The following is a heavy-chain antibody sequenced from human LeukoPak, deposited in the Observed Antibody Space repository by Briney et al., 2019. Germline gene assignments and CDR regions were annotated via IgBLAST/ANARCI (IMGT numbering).Heavy chain of an antibody. CDR1: GFTFSYYS. CDR3: VRMIGDYKRSYFDY. D-gene: IGHD4-17*01. J-gene: IGHJ4*02. Sequence: GGSLRLSCAASGFTFSYYSMNWVRQAPGRGREGVSSISSSSTYIYYADSVKGRFTISRDNAKNSLYLQMNSLRAEDTAVYYCVRMIGDYKRSYFDYWGQGTLVTVSS. CDR2: ISSSSTYI. V-gene: IGHV3-21*01.